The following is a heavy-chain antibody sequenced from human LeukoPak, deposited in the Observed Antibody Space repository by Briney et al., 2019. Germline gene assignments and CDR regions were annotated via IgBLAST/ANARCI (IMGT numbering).Heavy chain of an antibody. J-gene: IGHJ4*02. D-gene: IGHD3-3*01. Sequence: PSETLSLXCTVPGGSISSSSYYWGWIRQPPGKGLEWIGSIYYSGSTYYNPSLKSRVTISVDTSKNQFSLKLSSVTAADTAVYYCATNYDFWSGYSYYWGQGTLVTVPS. CDR1: GGSISSSSYY. V-gene: IGHV4-39*01. CDR3: ATNYDFWSGYSYY. CDR2: IYYSGST.